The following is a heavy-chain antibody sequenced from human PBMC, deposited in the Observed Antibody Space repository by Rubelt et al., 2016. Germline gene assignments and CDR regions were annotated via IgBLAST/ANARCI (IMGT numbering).Heavy chain of an antibody. CDR3: ARGYCSGGSCYYFDY. CDR1: GYTFTSYA. J-gene: IGHJ4*02. CDR2: INAGNGNT. V-gene: IGHV1-3*01. D-gene: IGHD2-15*01. Sequence: QVQLVQSGAEVTKPGASVKVSCTASGYTFTSYAMHWVGQALGQRIEWMAWINAGNGNTKYSQKYQGRVTITRDTSASPAYMELSSLRSEYTAVYYCARGYCSGGSCYYFDYWGQGTLVTVSS.